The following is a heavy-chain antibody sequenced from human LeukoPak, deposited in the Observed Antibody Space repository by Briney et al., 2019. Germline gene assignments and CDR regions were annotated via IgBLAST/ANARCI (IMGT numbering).Heavy chain of an antibody. J-gene: IGHJ6*02. CDR2: IRPDGSAV. Sequence: GGSLRLSCKASGFSIHQSSMSWVRQAPVKGLGWVASIRPDGSAVFYVDSVKGRFTFSRDNAKNSLDLQMNSLRAEDTALYYCAKFGLPYSIDLWGQGTMVTVSS. CDR3: AKFGLPYSIDL. D-gene: IGHD3/OR15-3a*01. CDR1: GFSIHQSS. V-gene: IGHV3-7*01.